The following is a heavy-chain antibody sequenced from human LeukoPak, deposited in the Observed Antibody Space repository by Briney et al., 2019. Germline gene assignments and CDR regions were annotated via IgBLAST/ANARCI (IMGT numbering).Heavy chain of an antibody. J-gene: IGHJ3*02. CDR3: ARDGSDDFWSGYSLFRLGDAFDI. CDR2: ISSSSSYI. CDR1: GFTFSSYS. Sequence: PGGSLRLSCAASGFTFSSYSMNWVRQAPGKGLEWVSSISSSSSYIYYADSVKGRFTISRDNAKNSLYLQMNSLRAEDTAVYYCARDGSDDFWSGYSLFRLGDAFDIWGQGTMVTVSS. V-gene: IGHV3-21*01. D-gene: IGHD3-3*01.